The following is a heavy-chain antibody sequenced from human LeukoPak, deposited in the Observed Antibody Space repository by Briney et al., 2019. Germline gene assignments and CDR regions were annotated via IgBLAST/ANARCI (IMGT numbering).Heavy chain of an antibody. D-gene: IGHD6-19*01. CDR2: ISSSSSYI. CDR3: AKGRSSGWYTGNYFDY. Sequence: GGSLRLSCAASGFTFSSYSMNWVRQAPGKGLEWVSSISSSSSYIYYADSVKGRFTISRDNAKNSLYLQMNSLRAEDMALYYCAKGRSSGWYTGNYFDYWGQGTLVTVSS. V-gene: IGHV3-21*04. J-gene: IGHJ4*02. CDR1: GFTFSSYS.